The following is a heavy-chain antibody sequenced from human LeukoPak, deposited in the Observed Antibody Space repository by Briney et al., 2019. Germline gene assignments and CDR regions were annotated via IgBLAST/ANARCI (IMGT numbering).Heavy chain of an antibody. CDR1: GGSISSSNW. Sequence: SGTLSLTCAVSGGSISSSNWWSWVRQPPGKGLEWIGCFYYSGYTNYNPSLKSRLTMSIDTSSNQFSLRLSSVTAADTAIYYCATWSYTSRWSNWFDPWGQGTLVTVSS. V-gene: IGHV4-4*02. D-gene: IGHD6-13*01. J-gene: IGHJ5*02. CDR3: ATWSYTSRWSNWFDP. CDR2: FYYSGYT.